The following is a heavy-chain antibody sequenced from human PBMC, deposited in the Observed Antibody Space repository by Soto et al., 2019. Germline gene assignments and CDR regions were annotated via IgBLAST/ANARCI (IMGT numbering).Heavy chain of an antibody. Sequence: GESLRLSYSSSEFNFSRYAMSWIRQAPGMGLEWVSAISGSGGSTYYADSVKGRFTISRDNSKNTLYLQMNSLRAEDTAVYYCAKGGYYDSSGYFDYWGQGTLVTVSS. CDR1: EFNFSRYA. CDR2: ISGSGGST. J-gene: IGHJ4*02. D-gene: IGHD3-22*01. V-gene: IGHV3-23*01. CDR3: AKGGYYDSSGYFDY.